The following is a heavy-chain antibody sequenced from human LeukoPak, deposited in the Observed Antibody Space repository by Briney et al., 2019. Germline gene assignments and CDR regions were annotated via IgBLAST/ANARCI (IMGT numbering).Heavy chain of an antibody. CDR1: GFTFTSYW. CDR2: IDYDGSRT. Sequence: GGSLRLSCVASGFTFTSYWIHWVRQAPGKGLVWVSRIDYDGSRTNYADSVKGRFTISRDNAKNTLYLRMNGLGAEDTAVYYCARDRDWYFDSWGQGTLVTVSS. V-gene: IGHV3-74*01. CDR3: ARDRDWYFDS. D-gene: IGHD3-9*01. J-gene: IGHJ4*02.